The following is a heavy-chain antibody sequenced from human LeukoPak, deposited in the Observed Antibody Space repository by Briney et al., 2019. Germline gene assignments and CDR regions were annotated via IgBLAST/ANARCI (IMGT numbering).Heavy chain of an antibody. V-gene: IGHV5-51*01. CDR2: IYPGDSDT. CDR3: ARVYSAYAFDY. Sequence: GESLKISCKSSGYRFTSYWIGWVRQMPGKGLEWMGIIYPGDSDTKYSPSFQGQVTISADRSISTAYLQWSSLKASDTAMYYCARVYSAYAFDYWGQGAPVTVPS. D-gene: IGHD5-12*01. CDR1: GYRFTSYW. J-gene: IGHJ4*02.